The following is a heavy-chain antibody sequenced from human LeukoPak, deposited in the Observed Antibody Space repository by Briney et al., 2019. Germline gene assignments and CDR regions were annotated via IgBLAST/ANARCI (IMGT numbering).Heavy chain of an antibody. CDR2: ISGSGGST. J-gene: IGHJ4*02. CDR1: GFTFSSYA. D-gene: IGHD3-22*01. Sequence: GESLRLSCAASGFTFSSYAMSWVRQAPGKGLEWVSAISGSGGSTYYADSVKGRFTISRDNSKNTLYLQMNSLRAEDTAVYYCAKEIWAHMIVATGDYWGQGTLVTVSS. V-gene: IGHV3-23*01. CDR3: AKEIWAHMIVATGDY.